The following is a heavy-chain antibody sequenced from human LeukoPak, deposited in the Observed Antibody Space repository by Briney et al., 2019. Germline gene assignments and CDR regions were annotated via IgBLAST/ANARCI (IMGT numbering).Heavy chain of an antibody. CDR1: GYTFTSYG. CDR2: ISAYNGNT. CDR3: ARDGVYGSGSYWLTSYYYGMDV. J-gene: IGHJ6*02. D-gene: IGHD3-10*01. Sequence: ASVKVSCKASGYTFTSYGISWVRQAPGPGLEWMGWISAYNGNTNYAQKLQGRVTMTTDTSTSTAYMELRSLRSDDTAVYYCARDGVYGSGSYWLTSYYYGMDVWGQGTTVTVSS. V-gene: IGHV1-18*01.